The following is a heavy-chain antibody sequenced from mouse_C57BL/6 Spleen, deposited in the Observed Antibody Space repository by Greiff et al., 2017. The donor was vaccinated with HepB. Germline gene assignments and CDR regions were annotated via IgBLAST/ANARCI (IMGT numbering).Heavy chain of an antibody. V-gene: IGHV5-4*01. Sequence: EVMLVESGGGLVKPGGSLKLSCAASGFTFSSYAMSWVRQTPEKRLEWVATISAGGSYTYYPDNVKGRFTISRDNAKNNLYLQMSHLKSEDTAMYYCARDPIDGYFSDYWGQGTTLTVSS. J-gene: IGHJ2*01. CDR3: ARDPIDGYFSDY. CDR1: GFTFSSYA. CDR2: ISAGGSYT. D-gene: IGHD2-3*01.